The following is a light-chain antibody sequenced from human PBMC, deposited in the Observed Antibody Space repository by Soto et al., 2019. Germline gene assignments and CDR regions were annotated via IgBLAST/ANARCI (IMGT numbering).Light chain of an antibody. V-gene: IGKV3-20*01. CDR2: GAS. Sequence: IVVTHSPGTLSLSPGERATLSCRASQSVSILLAWYQQKPGQAPRLLIYGASNRATGIPDRFSGSGSGTDFTLTISRLEPEDFAVYYCQQYGSSGTFGQGTKVDIK. CDR3: QQYGSSGT. J-gene: IGKJ1*01. CDR1: QSVSIL.